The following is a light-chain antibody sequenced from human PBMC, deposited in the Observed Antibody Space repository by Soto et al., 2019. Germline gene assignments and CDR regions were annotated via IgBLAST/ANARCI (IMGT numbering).Light chain of an antibody. Sequence: DIVLTQSPDSLAVSLGERATINCKSSRTVLYSSNDKNYLAWYQQKPGQPPKLLIYWASTRESGVPDRFSGSGSGTDFTLSISSLQAEDVAVYYCQHSYSTPWTFGQGTKVEIK. CDR1: RTVLYSSNDKNY. V-gene: IGKV4-1*01. CDR2: WAS. J-gene: IGKJ1*01. CDR3: QHSYSTPWT.